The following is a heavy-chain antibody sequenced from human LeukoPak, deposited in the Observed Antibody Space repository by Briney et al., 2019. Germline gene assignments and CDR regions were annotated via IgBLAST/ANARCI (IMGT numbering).Heavy chain of an antibody. V-gene: IGHV3-21*01. CDR1: GFTFSSYS. CDR3: ARGDYYDSGGPEDY. D-gene: IGHD3-22*01. CDR2: ISTTSSYI. Sequence: GGSLRLSCAASGFTFSSYSMNWVRQAPGKGLEWVSSISTTSSYIYYVDSVKGRFTISRDNAKNSLYLQMNGPRAEDTAVYYCARGDYYDSGGPEDYWGQGTLVTVSS. J-gene: IGHJ4*02.